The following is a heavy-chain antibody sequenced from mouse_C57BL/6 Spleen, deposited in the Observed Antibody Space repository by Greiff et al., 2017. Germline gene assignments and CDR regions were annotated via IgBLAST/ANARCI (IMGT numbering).Heavy chain of an antibody. J-gene: IGHJ3*01. V-gene: IGHV1-42*01. CDR2: INPSTGGT. D-gene: IGHD4-1*01. CDR3: ASNWDGAY. CDR1: GYSFTGYY. Sequence: EVKLQESGPELVKPGASVKISCKASGYSFTGYYMNWVKQSPEKSLEWIGEINPSTGGTTYNQKFKAKATLTVDKSSSTAYMQLKSLTSEDSAVYYCASNWDGAYWGQGTLVTVSA.